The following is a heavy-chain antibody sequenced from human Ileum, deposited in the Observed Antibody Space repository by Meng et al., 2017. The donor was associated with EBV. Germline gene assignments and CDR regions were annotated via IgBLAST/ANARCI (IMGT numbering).Heavy chain of an antibody. CDR2: TYYSGST. J-gene: IGHJ4*02. Sequence: HLHVLASGPGLVKPAWTLSRTCTVSGASIRGSRYCWGWIRQPPGKGLEWIGSTYYSGSTNYNPSLKSRVTISVDTSKNQFSLNLSSVTAADTAVYYCARGDILTGYWYYFDYWGQGILVTVSS. CDR3: ARGDILTGYWYYFDY. V-gene: IGHV4-39*07. D-gene: IGHD3-9*01. CDR1: GASIRGSRYC.